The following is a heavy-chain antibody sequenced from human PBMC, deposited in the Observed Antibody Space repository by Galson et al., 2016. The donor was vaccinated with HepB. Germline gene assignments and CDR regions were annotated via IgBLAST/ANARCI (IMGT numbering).Heavy chain of an antibody. CDR1: GGSVSSTRYY. V-gene: IGHV4-61*01. D-gene: IGHD6-19*01. CDR2: IFYSANT. J-gene: IGHJ4*02. Sequence: SETLSLTCNVSGGSVSSTRYYWTWIRQPPGGGLEWIGYIFYSANTNCNPSLRSRVTMSVDTSKNQFPLRLSSVTAADTAVYYCATEVRASNSGLDSWGQGTLVTVSS. CDR3: ATEVRASNSGLDS.